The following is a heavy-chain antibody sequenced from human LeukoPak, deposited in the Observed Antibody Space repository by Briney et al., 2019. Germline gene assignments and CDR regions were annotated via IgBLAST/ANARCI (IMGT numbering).Heavy chain of an antibody. D-gene: IGHD3-22*01. J-gene: IGHJ3*02. V-gene: IGHV4-34*01. CDR2: INHSGST. Sequence: PSETLSLTCAVYGGSFSGYYWSWIRQPPGKGLEWIGEINHSGSTNYNPSLKSRVTISVDTSKNQFSLKLSSVTAADTAVYYCARMDYDSIVGDAFDIWGQGTMVTVSS. CDR3: ARMDYDSIVGDAFDI. CDR1: GGSFSGYY.